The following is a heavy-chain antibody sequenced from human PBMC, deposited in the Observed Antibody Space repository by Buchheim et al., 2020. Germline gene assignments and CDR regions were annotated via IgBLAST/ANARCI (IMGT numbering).Heavy chain of an antibody. CDR2: INHSGNT. Sequence: QVQLQQWGAGLLKPSETLSLTCAVYGGSFSGYYWSWIRQPPGKGLEWIGEINHSGNTNYNPSLKSRVTISVDKSRNQFPLNLNSVTAADTAVYYCARMADFWSGWIYGTDVWGQGTT. CDR1: GGSFSGYY. CDR3: ARMADFWSGWIYGTDV. V-gene: IGHV4-34*01. D-gene: IGHD3-3*01. J-gene: IGHJ6*02.